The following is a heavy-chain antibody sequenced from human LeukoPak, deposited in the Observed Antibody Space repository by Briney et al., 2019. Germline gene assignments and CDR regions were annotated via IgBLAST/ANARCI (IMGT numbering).Heavy chain of an antibody. CDR1: GGTFSSYA. Sequence: ASVKVSCKASGGTFSSYAISWVRQAPGQGLEWMGGIIPIFGTANYAQKFQGRVTITRDTSASTAYMELSSLRSEDMAVYYCAKDQEWELPASPGYYYYYMDVWGKGTTVTISS. D-gene: IGHD1-26*01. CDR3: AKDQEWELPASPGYYYYYMDV. CDR2: IIPIFGTA. V-gene: IGHV1-69*05. J-gene: IGHJ6*03.